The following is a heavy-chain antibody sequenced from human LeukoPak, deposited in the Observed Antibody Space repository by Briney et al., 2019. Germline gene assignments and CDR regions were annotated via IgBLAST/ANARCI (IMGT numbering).Heavy chain of an antibody. CDR3: ARDRSSGYYPYYYYYYMDV. D-gene: IGHD3-22*01. V-gene: IGHV3-66*01. Sequence: GGSLRLSCAASGFTVSSNYMSWVRQAPGKGLEWVSVIYSGGSTNYADSVKGRFTISRDNSKNTLYLQMNSLRAEDTAVYYCARDRSSGYYPYYYYYYMDVWGKGTTVTISS. J-gene: IGHJ6*03. CDR2: IYSGGST. CDR1: GFTVSSNY.